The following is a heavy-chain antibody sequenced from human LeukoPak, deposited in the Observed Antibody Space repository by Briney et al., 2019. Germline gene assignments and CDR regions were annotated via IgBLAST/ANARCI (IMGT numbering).Heavy chain of an antibody. CDR2: INPSGGST. V-gene: IGHV1-46*01. CDR1: GYTFTSYY. J-gene: IGHJ4*02. D-gene: IGHD1-26*01. Sequence: ASVKVSCXASGYTFTSYYMHWVRQAHGQGLEWMGIINPSGGSTSYAQKFQGRVTMTRDTSTSTVYMEVSSLRSEDTAVYYCARVQWELLPDYWGQGTLVTVSS. CDR3: ARVQWELLPDY.